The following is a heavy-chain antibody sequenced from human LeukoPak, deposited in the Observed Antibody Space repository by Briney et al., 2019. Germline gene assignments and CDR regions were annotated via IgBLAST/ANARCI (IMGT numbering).Heavy chain of an antibody. J-gene: IGHJ4*02. CDR3: AKDVKRFYYYDSSGYPDY. Sequence: GGSLRLSCAASGFTFSSYSMNWVRQAPGKGLEWVSSISSSSSYIYYADSVKGRFTISRDNSKNTLYLQMNSLRAEDTAVYYCAKDVKRFYYYDSSGYPDYWGQGTLVTVSS. V-gene: IGHV3-21*04. CDR1: GFTFSSYS. D-gene: IGHD3-22*01. CDR2: ISSSSSYI.